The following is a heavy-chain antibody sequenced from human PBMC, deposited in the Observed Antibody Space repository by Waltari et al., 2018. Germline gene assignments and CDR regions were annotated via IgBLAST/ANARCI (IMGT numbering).Heavy chain of an antibody. CDR1: GFTFSSYG. D-gene: IGHD3-3*01. CDR2: IRRDGSGT. CDR3: AKEGLFFFDQ. J-gene: IGHJ4*02. Sequence: QVQLVESGGGVVQPGGSLRLSCAESGFTFSSYGIHWVCQAPGKGVEWVSFIRRDGSGTFYAESVKGRFTISRDNSKNMLYLQVNNLSAEDTAMYYCAKEGLFFFDQWGQGTLVTVSS. V-gene: IGHV3-30*02.